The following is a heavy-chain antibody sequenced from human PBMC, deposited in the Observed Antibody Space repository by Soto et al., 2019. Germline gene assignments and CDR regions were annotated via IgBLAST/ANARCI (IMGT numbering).Heavy chain of an antibody. Sequence: EVQLVESGGGLVQPGRSLRLSCAASGFTFDDYAMHWVRQAPGKGLECVSGISWNSGSIGYADSVKVRFTISRDNAKNSLYLQMSRLRVENTALYYWAKDNPICGDPPHWGQGTLVTDSS. CDR3: AKDNPICGDPPH. V-gene: IGHV3-9*01. D-gene: IGHD4-17*01. J-gene: IGHJ1*01. CDR1: GFTFDDYA. CDR2: ISWNSGSI.